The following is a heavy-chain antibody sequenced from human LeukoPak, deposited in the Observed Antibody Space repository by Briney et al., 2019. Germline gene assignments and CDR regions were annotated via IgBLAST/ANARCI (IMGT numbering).Heavy chain of an antibody. Sequence: GGSLRLSCAASGFTFDDYAMHWVRQAPGKGLEWVSTISWNSGSIAYADSVKGRFTISRDNAKNSLYLQMNSLRAEDTAVYYCARATYIVATITRQLDYWGQGTLVTVSS. CDR3: ARATYIVATITRQLDY. V-gene: IGHV3-9*01. CDR2: ISWNSGSI. CDR1: GFTFDDYA. J-gene: IGHJ4*02. D-gene: IGHD5-12*01.